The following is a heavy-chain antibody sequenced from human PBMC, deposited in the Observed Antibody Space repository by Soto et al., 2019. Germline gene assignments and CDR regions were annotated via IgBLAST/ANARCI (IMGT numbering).Heavy chain of an antibody. CDR2: IIPIFGTA. CDR3: ASSYDFWSGYHYYYYYGMDV. J-gene: IGHJ6*02. D-gene: IGHD3-3*01. CDR1: GGTFSSYA. Sequence: VKVSCKASGGTFSSYAISWVRQAPGQGLEWMGGIIPIFGTANYAQKFQGRVTITADESTSTAYMELGSLRSEDTAVYYCASSYDFWSGYHYYYYYGMDVWGQGTTVTVSS. V-gene: IGHV1-69*13.